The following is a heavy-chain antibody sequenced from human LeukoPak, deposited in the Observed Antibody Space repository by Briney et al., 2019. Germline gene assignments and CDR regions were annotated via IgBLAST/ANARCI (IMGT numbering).Heavy chain of an antibody. D-gene: IGHD6-19*01. CDR1: GGSVSNYY. V-gene: IGHV4-4*07. Sequence: SETLSPTCTVSGGSVSNYYWNWIRQPAGKGLEWIGRIHTSGSTNYNPSLKSRLTVSVDTSKSQFSLKLTSVTAADTAVYYCARDQGSGWYEEWGQGTLVTVSS. CDR2: IHTSGST. CDR3: ARDQGSGWYEE. J-gene: IGHJ4*02.